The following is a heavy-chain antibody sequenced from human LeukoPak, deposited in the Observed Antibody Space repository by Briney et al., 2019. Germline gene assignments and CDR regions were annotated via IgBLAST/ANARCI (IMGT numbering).Heavy chain of an antibody. CDR3: ARERGTGFDS. V-gene: IGHV3-74*01. D-gene: IGHD3/OR15-3a*01. CDR1: GFTFSGYW. J-gene: IGHJ4*02. CDR2: INSDGSTT. Sequence: GRSLRLSRAASGFTFSGYWMHWVRQAPGKGPVWVSRINSDGSTTSYADSVKGRFTISRDNAKNTLFLQMNSLRAEDTAVYYCARERGTGFDSWGQGTLVTVSS.